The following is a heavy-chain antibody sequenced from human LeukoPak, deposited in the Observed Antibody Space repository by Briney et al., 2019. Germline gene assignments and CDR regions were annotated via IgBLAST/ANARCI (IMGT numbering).Heavy chain of an antibody. Sequence: SETLSLTCSVSGGYISTSNYYWGWIRQPPGKGLEWIGTIYYSGRTYYNPSLQSRVTISLDTSQNQLSLQVRSVTVVDTAVYYCARFFYYDASLPPYWGQGTLVTVSS. D-gene: IGHD3-16*01. CDR2: IYYSGRT. J-gene: IGHJ4*02. V-gene: IGHV4-39*01. CDR1: GGYISTSNYY. CDR3: ARFFYYDASLPPY.